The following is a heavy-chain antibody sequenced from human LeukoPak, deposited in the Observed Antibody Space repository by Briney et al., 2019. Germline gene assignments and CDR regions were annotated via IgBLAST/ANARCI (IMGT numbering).Heavy chain of an antibody. Sequence: SQTLSLTCAISGDSVSSNSAAWNWIRQSPSRGLEWLGRTYYRSKWYNDYAVSVKSRITINPDTSKNQFSLQLNSVTPEDTAVYYCARSVATVGPNYYYYYMDVWGKGTTVTVSS. CDR1: GDSVSSNSAA. V-gene: IGHV6-1*01. D-gene: IGHD5-12*01. CDR2: TYYRSKWYN. CDR3: ARSVATVGPNYYYYYMDV. J-gene: IGHJ6*03.